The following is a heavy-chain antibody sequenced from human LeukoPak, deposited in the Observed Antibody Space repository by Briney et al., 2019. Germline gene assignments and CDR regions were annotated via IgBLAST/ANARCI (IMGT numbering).Heavy chain of an antibody. D-gene: IGHD2-2*01. V-gene: IGHV3-23*01. CDR1: GFTFSSYA. CDR3: AKDSDIVVVPALTYDH. CDR2: LSGGGGGT. Sequence: GGSLRLSCAASGFTFSSYAMGWVRQAPGKGLEWFSALSGGGGGTYYADSVKGRFTISRDNSKNTLYLQMNSLRAEDTAVYYCAKDSDIVVVPALTYDHWGQGTLVIVSS. J-gene: IGHJ4*02.